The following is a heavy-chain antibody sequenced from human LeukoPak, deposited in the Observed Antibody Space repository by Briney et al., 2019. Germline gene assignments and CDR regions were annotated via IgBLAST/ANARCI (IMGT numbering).Heavy chain of an antibody. CDR1: GFTFSSYA. V-gene: IGHV3-30*04. Sequence: GGSLRLSCAASGFTFSSYAMGWVRQAPGKGLEWVALTSYDGSTKYYADSVKGRFTISKDNSRNTVYLHMNSLKVEDTATYYCAKPSDEHFDYWGQGTLVTVSS. CDR3: AKPSDEHFDY. CDR2: TSYDGSTK. J-gene: IGHJ4*02.